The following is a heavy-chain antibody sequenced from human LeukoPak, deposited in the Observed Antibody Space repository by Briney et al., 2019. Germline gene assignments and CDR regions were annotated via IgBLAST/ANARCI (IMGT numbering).Heavy chain of an antibody. CDR2: IIPILGIA. D-gene: IGHD5/OR15-5a*01. CDR1: GGTFSSYA. Sequence: ASVKVSCKASGGTFSSYAISWVRQAPGQGLEWMGRIIPILGIANYAQKFQGRVTITADKSTSTAYMELSSLRSEDTAVYYCARDPSTILYYFDYWGQGTLVTVSS. J-gene: IGHJ4*02. V-gene: IGHV1-69*04. CDR3: ARDPSTILYYFDY.